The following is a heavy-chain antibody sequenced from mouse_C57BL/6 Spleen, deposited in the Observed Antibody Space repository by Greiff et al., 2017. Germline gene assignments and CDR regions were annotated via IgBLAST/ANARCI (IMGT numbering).Heavy chain of an antibody. J-gene: IGHJ4*01. CDR2: IYPRSGNT. D-gene: IGHD1-1*01. Sequence: QVQLQQSGAELARPGASVKLSCKASGYTFTSYGISWVKQRTGQGLEWIGEIYPRSGNTYYNEKFKGKATLTPDKSSSTAYMELRSLTSEDSAVYFCARWDYYGSSYGAMDYWGQGTSVTVSS. CDR1: GYTFTSYG. V-gene: IGHV1-81*01. CDR3: ARWDYYGSSYGAMDY.